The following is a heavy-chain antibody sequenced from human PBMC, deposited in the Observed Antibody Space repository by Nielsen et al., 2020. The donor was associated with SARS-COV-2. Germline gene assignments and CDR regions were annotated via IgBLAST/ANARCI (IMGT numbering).Heavy chain of an antibody. CDR3: ARGVQDSSGYYLMLGAFDI. D-gene: IGHD3-22*01. CDR2: IYHSGST. CDR1: GYSISSGYY. Sequence: SETLSLTCTVSGYSISSGYYWGWIRQPPGKGLEWIGSIYHSGSTYYNPSLKSRVTISVDTSKNQFSLKLSSVTAADTAVYYCARGVQDSSGYYLMLGAFDIWGQGTMVTVSS. J-gene: IGHJ3*02. V-gene: IGHV4-38-2*02.